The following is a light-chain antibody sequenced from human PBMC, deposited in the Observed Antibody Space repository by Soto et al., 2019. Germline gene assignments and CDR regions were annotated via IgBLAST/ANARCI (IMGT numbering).Light chain of an antibody. V-gene: IGKV3D-15*01. J-gene: IGKJ1*01. CDR2: GAS. CDR1: QSISIN. Sequence: SKSLVTVSVSTGDRVTLSCRASQSISINLAWYQHKPGQAPRLLIHGASPRATGVPARISGSGSGTEFTLTICSLQSEDLVVYYSQQFRILPCTFGEGANVDIK. CDR3: QQFRILPCT.